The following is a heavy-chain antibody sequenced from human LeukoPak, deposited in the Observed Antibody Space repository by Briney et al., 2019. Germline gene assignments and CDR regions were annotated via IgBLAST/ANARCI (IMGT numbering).Heavy chain of an antibody. CDR3: ARETYYYGSGSFSWFDP. Sequence: ASVKVSCKASGYTFTSHDINWVRQATGQGLEWMGWMNPNSGNTGYAQKFQGRVTFTRNTSISTAYMELSSLRSEDTAVYYCARETYYYGSGSFSWFDPWGQGTLVTVSS. D-gene: IGHD3-10*01. CDR2: MNPNSGNT. J-gene: IGHJ5*02. CDR1: GYTFTSHD. V-gene: IGHV1-8*03.